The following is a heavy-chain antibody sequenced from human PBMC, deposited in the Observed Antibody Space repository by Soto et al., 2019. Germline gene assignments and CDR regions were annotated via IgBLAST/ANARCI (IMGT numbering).Heavy chain of an antibody. CDR3: AREKGYISGPLDY. J-gene: IGHJ4*02. D-gene: IGHD5-12*01. Sequence: SETLSLTCTVSGASISSGDYFWSWIRQSPGKGLQWIGYIYDSGSSYYNPSLKSRVTMSVDTSKNQFSLKLSSVTAADTAVYYCAREKGYISGPLDYWGRGTLVTVSS. CDR1: GASISSGDYF. V-gene: IGHV4-30-4*01. CDR2: IYDSGSS.